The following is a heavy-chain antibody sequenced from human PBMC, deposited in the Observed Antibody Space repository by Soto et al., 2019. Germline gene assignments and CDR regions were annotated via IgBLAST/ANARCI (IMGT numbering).Heavy chain of an antibody. Sequence: GGSLRLSCAASGFTFSDYYMSWIRQAPGKGLEWVSYISGSGSSIYYADSVKGRFTISRDNAKNSLYLQMSSLRAEDTAVYYCAKGSSSWSKTPIDYYYYMDVWGKGTTVTVSS. CDR3: AKGSSSWSKTPIDYYYYMDV. D-gene: IGHD6-13*01. V-gene: IGHV3-11*01. CDR1: GFTFSDYY. J-gene: IGHJ6*03. CDR2: ISGSGSSI.